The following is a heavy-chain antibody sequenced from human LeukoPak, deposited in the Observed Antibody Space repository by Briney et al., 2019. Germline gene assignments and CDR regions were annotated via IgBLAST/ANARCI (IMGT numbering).Heavy chain of an antibody. D-gene: IGHD2-15*01. J-gene: IGHJ5*02. CDR2: IYYSGST. V-gene: IGHV4-31*03. Sequence: SQTLSLTCTVSGGSISSGGYYWSWIRQHPGKGLEWIGYIYYSGSTYYNPSLKSRVTISVDTSKNQFSLKLSSVTAADTAVYYCARDSYDCSGGSCYANWLDPWGQGTLVTVSS. CDR3: ARDSYDCSGGSCYANWLDP. CDR1: GGSISSGGYY.